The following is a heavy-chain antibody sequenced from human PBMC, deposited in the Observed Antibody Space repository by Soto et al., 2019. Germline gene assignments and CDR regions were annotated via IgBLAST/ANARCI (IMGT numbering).Heavy chain of an antibody. CDR3: AGGFGSGHYDY. Sequence: QVQLQQSGPGLVKPSGTLSLTCDVSGVSISSNSWWSWVRQPPGKGLEWVGEIYHSGSTNYNPSLKSRVTISVDKSKNQFSLRLTSVTAADTAVYYCAGGFGSGHYDYWGQGSLVTVSS. J-gene: IGHJ4*02. V-gene: IGHV4-4*02. CDR2: IYHSGST. D-gene: IGHD3-10*01. CDR1: GVSISSNSW.